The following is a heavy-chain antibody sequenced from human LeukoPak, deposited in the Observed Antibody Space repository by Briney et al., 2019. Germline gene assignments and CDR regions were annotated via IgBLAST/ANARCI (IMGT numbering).Heavy chain of an antibody. Sequence: SETLSLTCAVYGGSFSGYYWVWVRQPPGKGLQWIGSIYYDGSTYYNPSLKSRATISVDTSRNQFSLNLRSVTAADTALYLCSRRGHVVAPNWGQGTLVTVSS. V-gene: IGHV4-34*01. D-gene: IGHD2-15*01. J-gene: IGHJ4*02. CDR3: SRRGHVVAPN. CDR2: IYYDGST. CDR1: GGSFSGYY.